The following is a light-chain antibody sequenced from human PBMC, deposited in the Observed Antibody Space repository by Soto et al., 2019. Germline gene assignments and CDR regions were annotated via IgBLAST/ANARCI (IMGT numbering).Light chain of an antibody. V-gene: IGKV3-20*01. CDR1: QSVSSSY. CDR3: QQYGSAPAI. Sequence: EIVLTQSPATLSLSPGERATLSCRASQSVSSSYLAWYQQKPGQAPRLLIDGASSMATGIPDRFSGSGSGTDFTLTISRLEPEDFALYYCQQYGSAPAIFGGGTKLEIK. CDR2: GAS. J-gene: IGKJ4*01.